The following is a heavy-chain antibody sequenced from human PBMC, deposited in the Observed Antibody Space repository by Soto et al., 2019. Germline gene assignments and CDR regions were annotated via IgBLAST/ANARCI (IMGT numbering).Heavy chain of an antibody. CDR1: GYTFTSYG. V-gene: IGHV1-18*01. CDR2: ISAYNGNT. D-gene: IGHD4-17*01. Sequence: ASVKVSCKASGYTFTSYGISWVRQAPGQGLEWMGWISAYNGNTNYAQKLQGRVTMTTDTSTSTAYMELRSLRSDDTAVYYCARSLWRLRPNPPIECWGQGTLVTVSS. J-gene: IGHJ4*02. CDR3: ARSLWRLRPNPPIEC.